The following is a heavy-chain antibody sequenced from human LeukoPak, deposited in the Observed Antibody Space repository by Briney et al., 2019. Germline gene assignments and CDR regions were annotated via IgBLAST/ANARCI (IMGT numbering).Heavy chain of an antibody. CDR3: ASLGTGTTTRDY. CDR2: IYRSGIT. D-gene: IGHD1-26*01. CDR1: GGSISSTNW. J-gene: IGHJ4*02. V-gene: IGHV4-4*02. Sequence: SGTLSLTCAVSGGSISSTNWWNWVRQPPGKGLEWIGEIYRSGITNYNPSLKSRITISVDKSKNQFSLKLSSVTAADTAVYYCASLGTGTTTRDYWGQGTLVTVSS.